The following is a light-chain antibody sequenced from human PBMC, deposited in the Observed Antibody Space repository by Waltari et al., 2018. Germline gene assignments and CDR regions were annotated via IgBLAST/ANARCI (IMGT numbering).Light chain of an antibody. CDR2: GAS. J-gene: IGKJ5*01. CDR3: QQYNNWPPMT. V-gene: IGKV3-15*01. CDR1: QRVSSN. Sequence: IVMTQSPATLSVSPGDSATLSCRASQRVSSNLAWYQQKPGQAPRLLIYGASTRATGIPARFSGSGSGTEFTLTISSLQSEDLALYYCQQYNNWPPMTFGQGTRLEIK.